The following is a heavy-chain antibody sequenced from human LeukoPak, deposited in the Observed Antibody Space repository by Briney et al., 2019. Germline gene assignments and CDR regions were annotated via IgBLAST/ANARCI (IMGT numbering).Heavy chain of an antibody. CDR3: ARGRWYYGSGRTWFDP. CDR1: GGSFSGYY. V-gene: IGHV4-34*01. Sequence: SETLSLTCAVYGGSFSGYYWSWIRQPPGKGLEWIGEINHSGSTNYNPSLKSRVTISVDTPKNQFSLKLSSVTAADTAVYYCARGRWYYGSGRTWFDPWGQGTLVTVSS. J-gene: IGHJ5*02. CDR2: INHSGST. D-gene: IGHD3-10*01.